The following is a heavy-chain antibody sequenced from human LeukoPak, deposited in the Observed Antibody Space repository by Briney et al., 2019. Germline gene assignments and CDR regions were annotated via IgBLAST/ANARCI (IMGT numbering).Heavy chain of an antibody. V-gene: IGHV1-2*02. CDR2: INPNSGGT. CDR3: ARPRSDFWSGYSGYYFDY. D-gene: IGHD3-3*01. CDR1: GYTFTGCY. Sequence: ASVKVSCKASGYTFTGCYMHWVRQAPGQGLEWMGWINPNSGGTNYAQKFQGRVTMTRDTSISTAYMELSRLRSDDTAVYYCARPRSDFWSGYSGYYFDYWGQGTLVTVSS. J-gene: IGHJ4*02.